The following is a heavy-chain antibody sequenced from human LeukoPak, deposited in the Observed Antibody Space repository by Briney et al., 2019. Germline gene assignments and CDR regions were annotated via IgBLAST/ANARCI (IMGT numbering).Heavy chain of an antibody. D-gene: IGHD2-15*01. CDR3: ARPAGYDNWFDP. V-gene: IGHV4-34*01. J-gene: IGHJ5*02. Sequence: PSETLSLTCAVYGGSFSGYYWSWIRQPPGKGLEWIGEVNHSGSITYNPSLKSRVTISVDTSKNQFSLKLSSVTAADTAVYYCARPAGYDNWFDPWGQGTLVTVSS. CDR1: GGSFSGYY. CDR2: VNHSGSI.